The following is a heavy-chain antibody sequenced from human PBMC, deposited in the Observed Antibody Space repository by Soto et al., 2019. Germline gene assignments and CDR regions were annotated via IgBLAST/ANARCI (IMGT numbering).Heavy chain of an antibody. Sequence: QVQLVESGGGVVQPGRSLRLSCAASGFTFSSYAMHWVRQAPGKGLEWVAVISYDGSNKYYADSVKGRFTISRDNSKNTLYLQMNSLRAEDTAVYYCARDRGIAAAALVFDYWGQGTLVTVSS. CDR3: ARDRGIAAAALVFDY. CDR2: ISYDGSNK. D-gene: IGHD6-13*01. V-gene: IGHV3-30-3*01. CDR1: GFTFSSYA. J-gene: IGHJ4*02.